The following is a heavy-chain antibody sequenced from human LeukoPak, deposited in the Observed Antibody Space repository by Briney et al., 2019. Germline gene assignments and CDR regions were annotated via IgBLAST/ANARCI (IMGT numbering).Heavy chain of an antibody. J-gene: IGHJ4*02. V-gene: IGHV4-34*01. CDR3: ARNVGPADY. Sequence: SETLSLTCAVYGGSFSGYYWSWIRQPPGKGLEWIGEINHSGSTNYNPSLKSRVTISVDTSKNQFSLKLSSVTAADTAVYYCARNVGPADYWGQGTLVTVSS. D-gene: IGHD2-2*01. CDR1: GGSFSGYY. CDR2: INHSGST.